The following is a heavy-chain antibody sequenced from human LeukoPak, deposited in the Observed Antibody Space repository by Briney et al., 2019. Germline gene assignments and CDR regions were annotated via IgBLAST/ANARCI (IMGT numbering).Heavy chain of an antibody. J-gene: IGHJ6*03. CDR2: INHSGST. Sequence: PSETLSLTCTVSGGSTDDNYWSWIRQPPGKGLEWIGEINHSGSTNYNPSLKSRVTISVDTSKNQFSLKLSSVTAADTAVYYCARAAIAVAGTDYYYMDVWGKGTTVTVSS. CDR1: GGSTDDNY. CDR3: ARAAIAVAGTDYYYMDV. V-gene: IGHV4-34*01. D-gene: IGHD6-19*01.